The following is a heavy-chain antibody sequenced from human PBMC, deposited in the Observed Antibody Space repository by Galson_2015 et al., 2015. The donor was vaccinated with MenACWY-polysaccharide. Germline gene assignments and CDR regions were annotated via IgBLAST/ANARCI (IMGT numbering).Heavy chain of an antibody. CDR2: VASDGNNK. J-gene: IGHJ4*02. Sequence: SLRLSCAASEFTFSTYAMHWVRQAPGKGLGWVAVVASDGNNKYYADSVKGRFTISRDNSKSTLYLQMNSLRAEDTAVYYCARGSQNNWDYGGYFDYWGQGTLVTVSS. D-gene: IGHD4-23*01. CDR1: EFTFSTYA. V-gene: IGHV3-30-3*01. CDR3: ARGSQNNWDYGGYFDY.